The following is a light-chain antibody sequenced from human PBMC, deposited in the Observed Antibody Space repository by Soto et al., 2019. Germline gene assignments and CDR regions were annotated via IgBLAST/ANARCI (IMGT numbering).Light chain of an antibody. Sequence: QSALTQPRSVSGSPGQSVTISCTGTSSDVGGYNHVSWYQQHPGKAPKVMIYDVSKRPSGVPDRFSGSKSGNTASLTISGLQAEDAADYYCCSYAGSYSVVFGGGTKLTVL. V-gene: IGLV2-11*01. CDR1: SSDVGGYNH. CDR3: CSYAGSYSVV. CDR2: DVS. J-gene: IGLJ2*01.